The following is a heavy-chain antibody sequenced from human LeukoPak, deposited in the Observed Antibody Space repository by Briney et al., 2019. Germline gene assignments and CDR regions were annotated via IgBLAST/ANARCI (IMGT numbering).Heavy chain of an antibody. CDR2: ISWNSGSI. CDR1: GFTFDDYA. V-gene: IGHV3-9*03. CDR3: AKGSTGTTVDY. Sequence: GGSLRLSCAASGFTFDDYAMHWVRQAPGKGLEWVSGISWNSGSIGYADSVKSRFTISRDNAKNSLYLQMNSLRAEDMALYYCAKGSTGTTVDYWGQGTLVTVSS. D-gene: IGHD1-7*01. J-gene: IGHJ4*02.